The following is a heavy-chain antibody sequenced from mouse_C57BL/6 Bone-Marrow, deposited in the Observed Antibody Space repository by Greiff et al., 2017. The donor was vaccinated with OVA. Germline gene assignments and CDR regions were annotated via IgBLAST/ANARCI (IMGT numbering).Heavy chain of an antibody. J-gene: IGHJ3*01. Sequence: QVQLKESGPGLVQPSQSLSITCTVSGFSLTSYGVHWVRQSPGKGLEWLGVIWSGGSTDYNAAFISRLSISKDNSKSQVFFKMNSLQADDTAIYYCARTNDYDQRTWFAYWGQGTLVTVSA. V-gene: IGHV2-2*01. CDR1: GFSLTSYG. CDR2: IWSGGST. CDR3: ARTNDYDQRTWFAY. D-gene: IGHD2-4*01.